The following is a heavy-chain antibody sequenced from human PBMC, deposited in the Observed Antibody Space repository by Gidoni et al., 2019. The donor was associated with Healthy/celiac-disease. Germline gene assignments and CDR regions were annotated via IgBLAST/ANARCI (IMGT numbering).Heavy chain of an antibody. D-gene: IGHD3-9*01. CDR3: ARGAPLRYFDWLHAFDI. Sequence: EVQLVQSGAEVKKPGESLKISCKGSGYSLTSYGDGWVRQMPGKGLEWMGIIYPGDSDTRYSPSFQGQVTISADKSISTAYLQWSSLEASDTAMYYCARGAPLRYFDWLHAFDIWGQGTMVTVSS. V-gene: IGHV5-51*03. CDR1: GYSLTSYG. CDR2: IYPGDSDT. J-gene: IGHJ3*02.